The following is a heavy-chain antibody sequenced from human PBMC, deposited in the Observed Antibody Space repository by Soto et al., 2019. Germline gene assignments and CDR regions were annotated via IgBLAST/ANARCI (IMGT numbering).Heavy chain of an antibody. J-gene: IGHJ6*02. CDR2: IIPIFGTA. CDR3: ASSRYCISTSCNPSSFGYYYYGMDV. CDR1: GGTFSSYA. Sequence: QVQLVQSGAEVKKPGSSVKVSCKASGGTFSSYAISWVRQAPGQGLEWMGGIIPIFGTANYAQKFQGRVTITADESTHTAYKELSSLRSEDKAEYYCASSRYCISTSCNPSSFGYYYYGMDVWGQGTTVTVSS. V-gene: IGHV1-69*12. D-gene: IGHD2-2*01.